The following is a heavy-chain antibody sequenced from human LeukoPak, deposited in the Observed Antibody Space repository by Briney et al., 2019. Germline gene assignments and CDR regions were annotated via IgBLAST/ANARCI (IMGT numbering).Heavy chain of an antibody. V-gene: IGHV1-2*02. CDR3: ARGPRYSSSWQNNWFDP. CDR1: GYTFTGYY. CDR2: IDPKSGGT. Sequence: ASVKVSCKASGYTFTGYYMHWVRQAPGQGLEWMGWIDPKSGGTNYAQRFQGRVTMTRDTSISTAYMELTSLRYDDTAVYYCARGPRYSSSWQNNWFDPWAREPWSPSPQ. D-gene: IGHD6-13*01. J-gene: IGHJ5*02.